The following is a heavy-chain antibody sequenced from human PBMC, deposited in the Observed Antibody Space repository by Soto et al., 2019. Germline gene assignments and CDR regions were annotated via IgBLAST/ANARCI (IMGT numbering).Heavy chain of an antibody. CDR3: ARASLHTDSSSWPNWFDP. CDR1: GGSISSYY. D-gene: IGHD6-13*01. J-gene: IGHJ5*02. CDR2: IYYSGST. Sequence: SETVSLTCTVSGGSISSYYWSWIRQPPGKGLEWIGYIYYSGSTNYNPSLKSRVTISVDTSKNQFSLKLSSVTAADTAVYYCARASLHTDSSSWPNWFDPWGQGTLVTVSS. V-gene: IGHV4-59*01.